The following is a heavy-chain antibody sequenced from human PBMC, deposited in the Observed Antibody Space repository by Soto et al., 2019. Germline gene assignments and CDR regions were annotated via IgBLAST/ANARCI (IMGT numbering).Heavy chain of an antibody. Sequence: GGSLRLSCTASGFTFNTHWMHWVRQAPGKGLVWVSRIYFDGITTNYADSVKGRLTVSRDNAKSTVYLHVNTLRDEDTAVYYCARGGAMGVDYWGQGTLVTVSS. J-gene: IGHJ4*02. CDR1: GFTFNTHW. CDR2: IYFDGITT. D-gene: IGHD1-26*01. CDR3: ARGGAMGVDY. V-gene: IGHV3-74*01.